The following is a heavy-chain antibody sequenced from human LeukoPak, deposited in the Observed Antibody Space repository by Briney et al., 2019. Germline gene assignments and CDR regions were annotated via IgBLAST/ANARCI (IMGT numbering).Heavy chain of an antibody. CDR3: AKDSMITFGGVIVGPYYFDY. Sequence: PGGSLRLSCAASGFTFSSYAMSWVRQAPGKGLEWVSAISGSGGSTYYADSVKGRFTISRDNSKNTLYLQRSSLRAEDTAVYYCAKDSMITFGGVIVGPYYFDYWGQGTLVTVSS. J-gene: IGHJ4*02. V-gene: IGHV3-23*01. CDR2: ISGSGGST. CDR1: GFTFSSYA. D-gene: IGHD3-16*02.